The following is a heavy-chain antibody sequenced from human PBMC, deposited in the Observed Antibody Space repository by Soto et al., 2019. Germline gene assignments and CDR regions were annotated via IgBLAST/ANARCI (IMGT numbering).Heavy chain of an antibody. V-gene: IGHV1-18*01. CDR1: GYSFYNSG. D-gene: IGHD1-1*01. Sequence: QVQRVQSGPELKKPGASVKVSCKTSGYSFYNSGISWVRQAPGQGLEWMGWISVFNGDAHYAQKFQGRVSMTAETLTRTGYMELRGLRHDDPGMYYCSKNGTSWFASWGQGTPVTVSS. CDR2: ISVFNGDA. CDR3: SKNGTSWFAS. J-gene: IGHJ5*01.